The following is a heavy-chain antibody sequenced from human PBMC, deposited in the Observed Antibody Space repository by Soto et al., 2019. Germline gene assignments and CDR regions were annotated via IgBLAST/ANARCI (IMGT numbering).Heavy chain of an antibody. CDR3: ARDFSYQRFDH. J-gene: IGHJ4*02. CDR1: GFTFSSFW. D-gene: IGHD3-16*02. Sequence: GGSLRLSCVVSGFTFSSFWMCWLRQAPGKGLEWVANMNQDGSEIAYVDSVKGRFTVSRDNAKNSVYLQMNSLTVEDTAVYFCARDFSYQRFDHWGQGALVTVSS. CDR2: MNQDGSEI. V-gene: IGHV3-7*01.